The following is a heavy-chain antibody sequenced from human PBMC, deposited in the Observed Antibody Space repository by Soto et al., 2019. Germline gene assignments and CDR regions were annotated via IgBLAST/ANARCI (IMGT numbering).Heavy chain of an antibody. CDR1: GFTFSTYA. D-gene: IGHD1-1*01. CDR3: AKDRPRRISGYFLDY. V-gene: IGHV3-23*01. Sequence: EVQLLASGGKLVQPGGSLTLSCAASGFTFSTYAMAWVRQAPGKGLEWVSGVSASGMNTDYADPVKGRLYISRDNSKNMVSLHMNSLRAEDTFLYYCAKDRPRRISGYFLDYLGQGTTVTVSS. CDR2: VSASGMNT. J-gene: IGHJ4*02.